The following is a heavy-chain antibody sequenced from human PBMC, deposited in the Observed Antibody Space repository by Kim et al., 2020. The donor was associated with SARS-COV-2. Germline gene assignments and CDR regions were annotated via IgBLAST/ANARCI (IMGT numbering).Heavy chain of an antibody. CDR3: ARGATSHYYGMDV. Sequence: YAQGFTGRFVFSLDTSVSTAYLQISSLKAEDTAVYYCARGATSHYYGMDVWGQGTTVTVSS. V-gene: IGHV7-4-1*02. J-gene: IGHJ6*02.